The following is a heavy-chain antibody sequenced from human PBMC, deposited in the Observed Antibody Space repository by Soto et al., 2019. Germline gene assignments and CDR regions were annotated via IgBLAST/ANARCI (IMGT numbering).Heavy chain of an antibody. V-gene: IGHV3-7*01. D-gene: IGHD6-19*01. CDR2: IKQDGSEK. J-gene: IGHJ5*02. CDR3: AREEADSSADLIDP. CDR1: GFTVSSND. Sequence: GGSLRLSCAASGFTVSSNDMSWVRQAPGKGLEWVANIKQDGSEKYYVDSVRGRFTISRDNAKNSLYLQMNSLRAEDTAVYYCAREEADSSADLIDPWGQGTLVTVSS.